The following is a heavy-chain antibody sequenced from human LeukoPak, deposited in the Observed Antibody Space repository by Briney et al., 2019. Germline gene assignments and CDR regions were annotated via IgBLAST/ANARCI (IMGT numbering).Heavy chain of an antibody. D-gene: IGHD5-24*01. CDR1: GNSFIDSY. V-gene: IGHV1-2*02. CDR2: INPNSGGT. Sequence: ASVKVSCKASGNSFIDSYMHWVRQAPGQGLEWMGWINPNSGGTNYAQKFQGRVTMTRDTSITTIYMEIHSLTSDDAAVYFCARGENWRQFSGEYYFDYWGQGTLVTVSS. J-gene: IGHJ4*02. CDR3: ARGENWRQFSGEYYFDY.